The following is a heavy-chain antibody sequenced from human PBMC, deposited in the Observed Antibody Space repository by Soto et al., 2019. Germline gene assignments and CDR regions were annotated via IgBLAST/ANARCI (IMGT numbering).Heavy chain of an antibody. CDR3: ARVSNSFDY. Sequence: GASVKVSCKASGGTFSSYAISWVRQAPGQGLEWMGWISAYTGDTNYAQKFQGRVTMTTDTSTSTAYMELRSLTSDDTAVYYCARVSNSFDYWGLGTLVTVSS. V-gene: IGHV1-18*01. CDR2: ISAYTGDT. J-gene: IGHJ4*02. CDR1: GGTFSSYA.